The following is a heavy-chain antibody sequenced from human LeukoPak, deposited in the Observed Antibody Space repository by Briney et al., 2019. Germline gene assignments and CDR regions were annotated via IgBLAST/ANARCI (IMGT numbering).Heavy chain of an antibody. CDR2: ISHSGST. Sequence: PSETLSLTCTVSGGSISSHYWSWIRQSPGKGLEWIGHISHSGSTNYNPSLKGRVTILVDPSKTQFSLKLSSLTAADTAVYYCARRFSVRRFGGWDVSYYRYSSYFDVWGKGTTVTVSS. J-gene: IGHJ6*03. CDR3: ARRFSVRRFGGWDVSYYRYSSYFDV. V-gene: IGHV4-59*11. D-gene: IGHD3-3*01. CDR1: GGSISSHY.